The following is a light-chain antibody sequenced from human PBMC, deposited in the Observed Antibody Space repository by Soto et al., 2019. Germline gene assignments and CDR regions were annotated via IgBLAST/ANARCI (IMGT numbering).Light chain of an antibody. CDR2: STS. CDR1: AGPVTSGYY. CDR3: LLYYGGAQVL. Sequence: QAVVTQEPSLTVSPGGTVTLTCASSAGPVTSGYYPNWLQQKPGQAPRALIYSTSQRHSWTPARFSGSLLGGKATLTLSAVQPEDEADYYCLLYYGGAQVLFGGGTKVTVL. J-gene: IGLJ2*01. V-gene: IGLV7-43*01.